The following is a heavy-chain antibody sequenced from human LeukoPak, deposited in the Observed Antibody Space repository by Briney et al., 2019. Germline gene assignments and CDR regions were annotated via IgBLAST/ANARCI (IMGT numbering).Heavy chain of an antibody. CDR3: ARDHSAAGRLSRYYYGMDV. D-gene: IGHD6-13*01. CDR1: GFTFSSYG. Sequence: GRSLRLTCAASGFTFSSYGMHWVRQAPGKGLEWVAVIWYDGSNKYYADSVKGRFTISRDNSKNTLYLQMNSLRAEDTAVYYCARDHSAAGRLSRYYYGMDVWGQGTTVTVSS. V-gene: IGHV3-33*01. CDR2: IWYDGSNK. J-gene: IGHJ6*02.